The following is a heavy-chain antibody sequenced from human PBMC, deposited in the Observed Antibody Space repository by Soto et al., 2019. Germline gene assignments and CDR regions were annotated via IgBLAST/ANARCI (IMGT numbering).Heavy chain of an antibody. Sequence: PSETLSLTCTVAGGSISSYYLSWIRQPPGKGLEWIGYIYYSGSTNYNPSLKSRVTISVDTSKNQFSLKLSSVTAADTAVYYCASQGPYRMHVGGQGTTVTVS. V-gene: IGHV4-59*08. CDR2: IYYSGST. CDR1: GGSISSYY. CDR3: ASQGPYRMHV. J-gene: IGHJ6*02.